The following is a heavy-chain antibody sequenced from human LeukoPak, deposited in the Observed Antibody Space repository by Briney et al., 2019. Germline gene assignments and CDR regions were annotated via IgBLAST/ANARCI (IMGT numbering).Heavy chain of an antibody. CDR2: ISWNSGCI. D-gene: IGHD3-16*02. Sequence: PGRSLRLSCAASGFTFDDYAMHWVRQAPGKGLEWVSGISWNSGCIGYADSVKGRFTISRDNSKNTLYLQMNSLRAEDTAVYYCARVNYDYVWGSYRHYYFDYWGQGTLVTVSS. V-gene: IGHV3-9*01. CDR1: GFTFDDYA. CDR3: ARVNYDYVWGSYRHYYFDY. J-gene: IGHJ4*02.